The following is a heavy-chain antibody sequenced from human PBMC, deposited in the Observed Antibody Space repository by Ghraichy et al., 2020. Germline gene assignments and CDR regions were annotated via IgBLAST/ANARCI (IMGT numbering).Heavy chain of an antibody. D-gene: IGHD3-10*01. V-gene: IGHV4-4*07. CDR3: ARDDYYGSGQTGIDAFDV. CDR1: GISIGNNY. Sequence: SETLSLTCSVSGISIGNNYWNWIRQPAGKGLEWIGRIFVTGDTNYNPSLRSRVTLSVDTSKNHFSLKMSSMTAADTAIYYCARDDYYGSGQTGIDAFDVWGQGTMVTVSS. CDR2: IFVTGDT. J-gene: IGHJ3*01.